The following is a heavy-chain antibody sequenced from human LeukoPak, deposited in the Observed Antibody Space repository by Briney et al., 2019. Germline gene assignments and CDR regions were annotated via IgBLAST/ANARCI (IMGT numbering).Heavy chain of an antibody. Sequence: GASVKVSCKASGYXFTSYYMHWVRQAPGQGLKWMGIINPSGGSTSYAQKFQGRVTMTRDTSTSTVYMELSSLRSEDTAIYYCARGDTVTIDAFDIWGQGTLVTVSS. CDR1: GYXFTSYY. CDR2: INPSGGST. CDR3: ARGDTVTIDAFDI. D-gene: IGHD4-11*01. J-gene: IGHJ3*02. V-gene: IGHV1-46*01.